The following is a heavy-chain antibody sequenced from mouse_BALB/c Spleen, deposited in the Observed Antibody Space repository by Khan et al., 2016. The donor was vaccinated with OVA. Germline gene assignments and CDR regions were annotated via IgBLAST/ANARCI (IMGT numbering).Heavy chain of an antibody. V-gene: IGHV1-20*02. CDR2: INPHIGET. CDR1: GYSFTGYF. J-gene: IGHJ2*01. D-gene: IGHD6-1*01. Sequence: VQLQQSGPELVKPGASVQISCKASGYSFTGYFMNWVMQSHGKSLEWIGRINPHIGETLYNPKFKGKATLTVDESSSTAHMELRSLASEDSAVYYCARVYRSDFDYWGQGTTLTVSS. CDR3: ARVYRSDFDY.